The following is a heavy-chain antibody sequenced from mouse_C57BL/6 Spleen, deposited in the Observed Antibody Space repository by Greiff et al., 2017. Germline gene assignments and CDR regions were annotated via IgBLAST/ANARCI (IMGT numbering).Heavy chain of an antibody. V-gene: IGHV1-39*01. D-gene: IGHD1-1*01. CDR1: GYSFTDYN. J-gene: IGHJ2*01. CDR2: INPNYGTT. CDR3: ARSPIYYYGSSSYYFDY. Sequence: EVQLQQSGPELVKPGASVKISCKASGYSFTDYNMNWVKQSNGKSLEWIGVINPNYGTTSYNQKFKGKVTLTVYKSSSTAYMQLNSLTSEDSAVYYGARSPIYYYGSSSYYFDYWGQGTTLTVSS.